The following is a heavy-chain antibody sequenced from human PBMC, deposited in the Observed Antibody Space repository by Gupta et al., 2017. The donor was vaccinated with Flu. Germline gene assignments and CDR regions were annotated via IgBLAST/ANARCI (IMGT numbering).Heavy chain of an antibody. CDR3: VKSSGSFDY. D-gene: IGHD1-26*01. V-gene: IGHV3-15*01. Sequence: EVQLVESGGGLVKPGGSLRPCCAASGFTFTNAWMGWVRLAPGKGLEWVGHIKSEADGGTTEYPGPVKCRFTISRDPSKNTLYLQMNSLKTEDTAVYYCVKSSGSFDYWGQGTLVTVSS. CDR2: IKSEADGGTT. CDR1: GFTFTNAW. J-gene: IGHJ4*02.